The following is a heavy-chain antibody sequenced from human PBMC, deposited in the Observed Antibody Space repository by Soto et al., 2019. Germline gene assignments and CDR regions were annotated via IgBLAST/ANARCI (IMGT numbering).Heavy chain of an antibody. D-gene: IGHD6-19*01. V-gene: IGHV3-23*01. Sequence: EVQLLESGGGLIRPGGSLRLSCVASGFTFSNYAMTWVRQAPGKGLEWVSSIDSSGGDMFYADSVKGRFTISRDNSTNTLYLQMNSLRAEDTAVYYCANPAQRWLVRGYGTDVWGQGTTVTVSS. CDR2: IDSSGGDM. CDR1: GFTFSNYA. CDR3: ANPAQRWLVRGYGTDV. J-gene: IGHJ6*02.